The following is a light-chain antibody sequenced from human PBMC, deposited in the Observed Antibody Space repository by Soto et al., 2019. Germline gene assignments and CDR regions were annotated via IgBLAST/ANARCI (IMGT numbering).Light chain of an antibody. V-gene: IGKV2-28*01. J-gene: IGKJ4*01. CDR2: LST. CDR3: MQARQSPVT. Sequence: IVLTQSPLSLPVTPGEPASISCRSSQSLVHRNGYDSLDWYLQKPGQSPQLLIYLSTHRASGVPDRFSGSGSGTNFTLTISSVQTEDVGVYYCMQARQSPVTFGGRTKVEIK. CDR1: QSLVHRNGYDS.